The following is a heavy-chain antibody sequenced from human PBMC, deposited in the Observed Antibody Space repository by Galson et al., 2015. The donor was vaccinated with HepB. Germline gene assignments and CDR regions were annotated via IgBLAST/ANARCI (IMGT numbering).Heavy chain of an antibody. D-gene: IGHD4/OR15-4a*01. CDR2: MNPNSGGT. Sequence: KVSCKASGYTFTAYYMHWMRQAPGQGFQWMGWMNPNSGGTNYAQKFQGRVTMTRDTSISTAYMELNSLRSDDTAVYYCARSSAEYGEFDFWGQGTLVTVSS. CDR1: GYTFTAYY. CDR3: ARSSAEYGEFDF. V-gene: IGHV1-2*02. J-gene: IGHJ4*02.